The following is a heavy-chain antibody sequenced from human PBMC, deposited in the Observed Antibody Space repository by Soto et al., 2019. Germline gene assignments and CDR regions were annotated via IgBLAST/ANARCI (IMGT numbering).Heavy chain of an antibody. D-gene: IGHD6-19*01. CDR3: AKVITTIGSKLWLAQTKHQALDY. J-gene: IGHJ4*02. CDR2: MNPNNGGA. CDR1: GYNFNGYY. V-gene: IGHV1-2*02. Sequence: QVNLVQSGAEVKKPGASVKVSCKASGYNFNGYYIHWVRQAPGQGLEWMGWMNPNNGGANYAQKFQSKVSMTTDTSISTAYLELRSLTSDDTAVYYCAKVITTIGSKLWLAQTKHQALDYRGQGTLVTVSS.